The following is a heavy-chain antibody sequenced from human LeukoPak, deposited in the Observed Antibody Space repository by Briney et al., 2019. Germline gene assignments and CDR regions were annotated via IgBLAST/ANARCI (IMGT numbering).Heavy chain of an antibody. D-gene: IGHD3-22*01. CDR1: GYTFTGYY. J-gene: IGHJ4*02. CDR2: INPNSGGT. V-gene: IGHV1-2*02. CDR3: ARGDYDSSGYYPYFDY. Sequence: ASVTVSCKASGYTFTGYYMHWVRQAPGQGLEWMGWINPNSGGTNYAQKFQGRVTMTRDTSISTAYMELSRLRSDDTAVYYCARGDYDSSGYYPYFDYWGQGTLVTVSS.